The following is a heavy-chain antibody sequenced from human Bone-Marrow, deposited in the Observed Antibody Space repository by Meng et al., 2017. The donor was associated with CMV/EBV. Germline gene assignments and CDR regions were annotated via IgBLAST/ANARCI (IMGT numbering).Heavy chain of an antibody. Sequence: GESLKISCAASGFTFSSYAMSWVRQAPGKGLEWVSAISGSGGSTYYADSVKGRFTISRDNSKNTLYLQMNSLRAEDTAVYYCAKPWSGYLGYFDYWGQGTLVTVS. CDR3: AKPWSGYLGYFDY. D-gene: IGHD3-3*01. CDR2: ISGSGGST. V-gene: IGHV3-23*01. J-gene: IGHJ4*02. CDR1: GFTFSSYA.